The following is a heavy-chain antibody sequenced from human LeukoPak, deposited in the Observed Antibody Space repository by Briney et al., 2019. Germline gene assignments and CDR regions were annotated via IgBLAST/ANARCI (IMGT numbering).Heavy chain of an antibody. CDR2: MYFSGST. CDR3: ARHGSGGRAFDL. V-gene: IGHV4-39*01. J-gene: IGHJ3*01. Sequence: SETLSLTCTVTGGSISSSSDYWGWIRQPPGKGLEWIGSMYFSGSTYYNPSLKSRVTMSVDTSKNQFSLKVSSVTAADTAVYYCARHGSGGRAFDLWGQGTMVTVSS. CDR1: GGSISSSSDY. D-gene: IGHD1-26*01.